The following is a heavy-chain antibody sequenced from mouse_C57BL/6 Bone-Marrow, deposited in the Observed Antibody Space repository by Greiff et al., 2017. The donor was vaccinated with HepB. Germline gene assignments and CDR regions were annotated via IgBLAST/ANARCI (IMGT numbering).Heavy chain of an antibody. D-gene: IGHD2-4*01. CDR2: ISNGGGST. CDR3: ARGLMITTGPYYAMDY. Sequence: EVMLVESGGGLVQPGGSLKLSCAASGFTFSDYYMYWVRQTPEKRLEWVAYISNGGGSTYYPDTVKGRFTISRDNAKNTLYLQMSRLKSEDTAMYYCARGLMITTGPYYAMDYWGQGTSVTVSS. J-gene: IGHJ4*01. CDR1: GFTFSDYY. V-gene: IGHV5-12*01.